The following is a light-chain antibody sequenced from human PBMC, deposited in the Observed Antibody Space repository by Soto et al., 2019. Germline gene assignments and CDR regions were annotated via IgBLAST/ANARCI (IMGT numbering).Light chain of an antibody. CDR2: DVS. V-gene: IGLV2-14*03. J-gene: IGLJ3*02. CDR1: SADVGAYDY. Sequence: QSVLTQPASVSGSPGQSIPISCAGTSADVGAYDYVSWYQHHPGKVPKLMIYDVSDRPSGVSTRFSGSKSANMASLTISGLQADDEADYYGAAYTTSSTLVFGGGTKLTVL. CDR3: AAYTTSSTLV.